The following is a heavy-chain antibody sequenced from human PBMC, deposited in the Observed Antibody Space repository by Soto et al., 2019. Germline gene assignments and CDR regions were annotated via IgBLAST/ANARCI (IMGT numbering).Heavy chain of an antibody. D-gene: IGHD2-8*02. V-gene: IGHV4-39*07. CDR1: GGSISSSSYY. CDR2: MYYSGST. Sequence: SETLSLTCSVSGGSISSSSYYWGWIRQPPGKGPEWIGSMYYSGSTNYNPSLKSRVTISVDTSKNQFSLKLTSVTAADTAVYYCARDKITGLFDYWGQGTLVTSPQ. J-gene: IGHJ4*02. CDR3: ARDKITGLFDY.